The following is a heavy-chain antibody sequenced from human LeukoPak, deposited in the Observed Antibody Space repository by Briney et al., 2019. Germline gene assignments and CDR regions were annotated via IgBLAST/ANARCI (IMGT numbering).Heavy chain of an antibody. Sequence: SVKVSCKASGYTFTSYDINWVRQAPGQGLEWMGRIIPIFGTANYAQKFQGRVTITTDESTSTAYMELSSLRSEDTAVYYCARGDSSGPEYFQHWGQGTLVTVSS. CDR1: GYTFTSYD. CDR3: ARGDSSGPEYFQH. D-gene: IGHD3-22*01. V-gene: IGHV1-69*05. J-gene: IGHJ1*01. CDR2: IIPIFGTA.